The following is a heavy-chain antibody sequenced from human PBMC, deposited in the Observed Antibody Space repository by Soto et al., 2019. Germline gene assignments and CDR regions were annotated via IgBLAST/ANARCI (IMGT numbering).Heavy chain of an antibody. CDR1: GYTFSRYG. CDR3: AKNGQPPYYYYGMEV. J-gene: IGHJ6*02. CDR2: ISGYNGDT. D-gene: IGHD2-8*01. Sequence: QGQLVQSGPEAKKPGASVKVSCKASGYTFSRYGISWVRQAPGQGLEWMGWISGYNGDTKYAQKVQGRVTMTIDTSTYTAYMELRSLTSDDTAIYYCAKNGQPPYYYYGMEVWGQGTTVTVSS. V-gene: IGHV1-18*01.